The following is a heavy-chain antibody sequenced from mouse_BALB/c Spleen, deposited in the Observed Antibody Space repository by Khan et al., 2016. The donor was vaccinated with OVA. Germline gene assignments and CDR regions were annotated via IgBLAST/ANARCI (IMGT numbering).Heavy chain of an antibody. CDR3: ARTYYRYDGYYAMDY. CDR2: IWGGGGT. V-gene: IGHV2-6-4*01. J-gene: IGHJ4*01. CDR1: GFSLSRYN. Sequence: QMQLEESGPGLVAPSQSLSITCTVSGFSLSRYNIHWVRQPPGKGLEWLGMIWGGGGTDYNSTLKSRLIIRKDNSKSQVLLKMNSLQTDDTAMYYCARTYYRYDGYYAMDYWGKGTSVTVSS. D-gene: IGHD2-14*01.